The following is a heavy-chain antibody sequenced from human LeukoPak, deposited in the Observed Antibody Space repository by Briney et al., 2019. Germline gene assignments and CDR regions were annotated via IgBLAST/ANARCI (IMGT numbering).Heavy chain of an antibody. Sequence: ASVKVSCKVSGYTLTELSMHWVRQAPGKGLEWMGGFDPEDGETIYAQKFQGRVTMTTDTSTSTAYMELRSLRSDDTAVYYCARDVLYCYYGMDVWGQGTTVTVTS. CDR2: FDPEDGET. V-gene: IGHV1-24*01. CDR1: GYTLTELS. CDR3: ARDVLYCYYGMDV. J-gene: IGHJ6*02.